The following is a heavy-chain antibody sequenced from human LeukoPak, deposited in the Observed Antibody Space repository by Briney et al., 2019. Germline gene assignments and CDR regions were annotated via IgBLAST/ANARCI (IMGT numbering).Heavy chain of an antibody. Sequence: GGSLRLSCAASGFTFSSYWMSWVRQAPGRGVEWVANIKEDGSEKYYVASVKGRFSISRDNAKNSLYLQMNSLRSEDTAVYYCARVSGVASSPFDYWGRGTLVTVSS. CDR1: GFTFSSYW. D-gene: IGHD1-26*01. CDR2: IKEDGSEK. CDR3: ARVSGVASSPFDY. V-gene: IGHV3-7*03. J-gene: IGHJ4*02.